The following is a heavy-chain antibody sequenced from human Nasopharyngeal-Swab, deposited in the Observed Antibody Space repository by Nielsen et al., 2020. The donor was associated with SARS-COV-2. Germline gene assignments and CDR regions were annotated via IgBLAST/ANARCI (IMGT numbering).Heavy chain of an antibody. V-gene: IGHV4-34*01. Sequence: RQAPGKGLEWIGEINHSGSTNYNPSLKSRVTISVDTSKNQFSLELSSVTAADTAVYYRARGSKQWLVRLSRYYYYGMDVWGQGTTVTSP. CDR3: ARGSKQWLVRLSRYYYYGMDV. D-gene: IGHD6-19*01. J-gene: IGHJ6*02. CDR2: INHSGST.